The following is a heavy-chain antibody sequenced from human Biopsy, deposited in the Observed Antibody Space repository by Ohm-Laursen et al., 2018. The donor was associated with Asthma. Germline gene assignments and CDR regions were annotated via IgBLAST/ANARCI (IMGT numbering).Heavy chain of an antibody. D-gene: IGHD3-3*01. V-gene: IGHV4-61*01. CDR2: ISYSGST. CDR3: ARRITIFGVVAYFDY. J-gene: IGHJ4*02. CDR1: GGSVSSGSYY. Sequence: SDTLSLTCPVSGGSVSSGSYYWSWIRQPPGKGLAWVSYISYSGSTDYNPSLKSRLTISMDTSKNQFSLKLSSVTAADMAVYYCARRITIFGVVAYFDYWGQGTLVTVSS.